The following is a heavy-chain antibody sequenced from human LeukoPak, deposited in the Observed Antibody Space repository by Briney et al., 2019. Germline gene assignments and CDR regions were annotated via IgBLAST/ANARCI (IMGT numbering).Heavy chain of an antibody. D-gene: IGHD3-10*01. CDR2: IYYRGGT. J-gene: IGHJ5*02. CDR1: RGSITTHY. V-gene: IGHV4-59*08. CDR3: ARHTPTGGYYWFDP. Sequence: SETLSLTCTVSRGSITTHYWSWIRQPPGKGLEWIGYIYYRGGTNYNPSLRSRATISLDTSKNQLSLRLIFVTAADTAVYYCARHTPTGGYYWFDPWGQGTLVTVSS.